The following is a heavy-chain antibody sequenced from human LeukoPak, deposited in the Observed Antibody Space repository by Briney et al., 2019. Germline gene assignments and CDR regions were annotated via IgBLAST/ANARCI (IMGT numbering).Heavy chain of an antibody. CDR2: ISSSSSYI. Sequence: GGSLRLSCAASGFTFSSYSMNWVRQAPGKGLEWVSSISSSSSYIYYADSVRGRFTISRDNAKNSLYLQMNSLRAEDTAVYYCARGYDSSGYYPYYFDYWGQGTLVTVSS. CDR1: GFTFSSYS. V-gene: IGHV3-21*01. CDR3: ARGYDSSGYYPYYFDY. D-gene: IGHD3-22*01. J-gene: IGHJ4*02.